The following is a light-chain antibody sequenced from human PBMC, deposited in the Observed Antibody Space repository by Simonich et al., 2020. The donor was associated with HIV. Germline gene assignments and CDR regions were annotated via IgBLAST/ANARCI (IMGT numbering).Light chain of an antibody. V-gene: IGKV3-15*01. CDR3: QQYNNWWT. J-gene: IGKJ1*01. CDR1: PSVNSN. CDR2: GAS. Sequence: EIVMTQSPATLTVSPGERATLSCRASPSVNSNLAWYQQKPGQAPRLLIHGASTRATGIPARFSGGGSGTEFTLTISSLQSEDFAVYYCQQYNNWWTFGQGTKVEIK.